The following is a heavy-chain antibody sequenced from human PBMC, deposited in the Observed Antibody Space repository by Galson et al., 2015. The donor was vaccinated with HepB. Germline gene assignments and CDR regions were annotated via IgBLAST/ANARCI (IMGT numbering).Heavy chain of an antibody. J-gene: IGHJ6*02. CDR1: GFTLSSYD. V-gene: IGHV3-30-3*01. D-gene: IGHD3-3*01. Sequence: SLRLSCAGSGFTLSSYDVSWVRQGPGKGLEGGAVISYDGSNKYYADSVKGRFTISRDNSKNTLYLQMNSLRAEDTAVYYCARDTIMGYDFWSGYYRSNYYYYGMDVWGQGTTVTVSS. CDR2: ISYDGSNK. CDR3: ARDTIMGYDFWSGYYRSNYYYYGMDV.